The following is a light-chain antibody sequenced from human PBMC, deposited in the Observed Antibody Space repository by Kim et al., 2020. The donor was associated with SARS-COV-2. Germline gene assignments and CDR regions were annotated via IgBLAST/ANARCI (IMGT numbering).Light chain of an antibody. CDR1: QNVNTW. Sequence: DIQMTQSPSTLSASVGDRVTITCRASQNVNTWLAWYQQRPGKAPHLLIYDASNLESGVPSRFSGSGSGTEFTLTISGLQPDDFATYYCQQYNDNERTFGGGTKVGIK. V-gene: IGKV1-5*01. CDR2: DAS. CDR3: QQYNDNERT. J-gene: IGKJ4*01.